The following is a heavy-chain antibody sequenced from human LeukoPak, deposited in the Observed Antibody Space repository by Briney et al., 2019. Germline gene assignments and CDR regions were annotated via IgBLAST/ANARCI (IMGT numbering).Heavy chain of an antibody. CDR1: AFTLSCYG. Sequence: SRRLAWVVAAFTLSCYGTECDRQLAGGWLGWVAVISYDGSNKYYADSVKGRFTISRDNSKNTLYLQMNSLRAEDTAVYYCAKGVVDTAMVIDYWGQGTLVTVSS. D-gene: IGHD5-18*01. CDR3: AKGVVDTAMVIDY. J-gene: IGHJ4*02. CDR2: ISYDGSNK. V-gene: IGHV3-30*18.